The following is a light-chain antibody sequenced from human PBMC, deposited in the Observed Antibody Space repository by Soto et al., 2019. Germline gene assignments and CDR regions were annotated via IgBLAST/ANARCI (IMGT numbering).Light chain of an antibody. Sequence: EIVMTQFPATLPVFPGERATLSCWASQSAGSNVAWYQHKRGQPPRLLIHGAFTRAPGVPVRFSGSGSGTECPLTISNVQSEDFALYFCQQYNHWPRSTFGGGTKVE. CDR1: QSAGSN. CDR3: QQYNHWPRST. V-gene: IGKV3-15*01. J-gene: IGKJ4*01. CDR2: GAF.